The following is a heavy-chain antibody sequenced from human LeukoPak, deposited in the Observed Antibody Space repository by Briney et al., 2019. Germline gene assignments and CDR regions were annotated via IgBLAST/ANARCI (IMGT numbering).Heavy chain of an antibody. CDR1: GGSISSHY. CDR2: IYYSGST. D-gene: IGHD2/OR15-2a*01. V-gene: IGHV4-59*11. CDR3: ARGVAEYTFDY. Sequence: SETLSLTCTVSGGSISSHYWSWIRQPPGKGLEWIGYIYYSGSTNYNPSLKSRVTISVDTSKNQFSLKLSSVTAADTAVYYCARGVAEYTFDYWGQGALVTVPS. J-gene: IGHJ4*02.